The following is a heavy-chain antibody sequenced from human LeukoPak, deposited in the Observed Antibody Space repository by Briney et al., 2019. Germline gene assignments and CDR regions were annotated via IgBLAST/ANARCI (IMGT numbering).Heavy chain of an antibody. CDR1: GFTFSDYY. V-gene: IGHV3-11*04. CDR3: ARDPRLFASSGYIDY. Sequence: GGSLRLSCAASGFTFSDYYMSWIRQAPGKGLEWGSYISSSGSTIYYADSVKGRFTISRDNAKNSLYLQMNSLRAEDTAVYYCARDPRLFASSGYIDYWGQGTLVTVSS. D-gene: IGHD3-22*01. CDR2: ISSSGSTI. J-gene: IGHJ4*02.